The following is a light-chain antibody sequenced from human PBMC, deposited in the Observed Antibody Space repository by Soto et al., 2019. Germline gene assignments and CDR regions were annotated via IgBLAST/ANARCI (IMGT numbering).Light chain of an antibody. CDR1: QNVIIY. CDR2: ATS. J-gene: IGKJ4*01. CDR3: QQSYTTPT. Sequence: DIQMTQSPSSLSASVGDRVTITCRASQNVIIYVNWYQQKPGKAPKLLMYATSSLQSGVPSRFSGSGSGTDFTLNISSLQPEDFATYYCQQSYTTPTFGGGTKVEIK. V-gene: IGKV1-39*01.